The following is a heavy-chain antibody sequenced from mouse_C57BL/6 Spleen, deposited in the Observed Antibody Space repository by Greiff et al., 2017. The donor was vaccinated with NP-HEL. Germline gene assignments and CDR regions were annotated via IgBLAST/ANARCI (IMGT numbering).Heavy chain of an antibody. J-gene: IGHJ2*01. Sequence: QVQLQQPGAELVRPGSSVKLSCKASGYTFTSYWMHWVKQRPRQGLEWIGNIDPSDSETNYNQKFKDKATLTVDKSSSTAYMQLSSLTSEDSAVYYCAMWDSSGYCYWGQGTTLPVSS. CDR3: AMWDSSGYCY. V-gene: IGHV1-52*01. CDR2: IDPSDSET. D-gene: IGHD3-2*01. CDR1: GYTFTSYW.